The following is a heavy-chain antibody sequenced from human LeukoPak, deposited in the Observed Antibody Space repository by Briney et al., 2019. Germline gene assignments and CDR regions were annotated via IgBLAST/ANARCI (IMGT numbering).Heavy chain of an antibody. CDR1: GFTFSNYG. CDR3: AKDGETYYYDSSGYEDY. J-gene: IGHJ4*02. V-gene: IGHV3-23*01. Sequence: GGTLRLSCAASGFTFSNYGMNWVRQAPGKGLEWVSALSSSGGSTYYADSVKGRFTISRDNSKNTLYLQMNSLRAEDTAVYYCAKDGETYYYDSSGYEDYWGQGTLVTVSS. D-gene: IGHD3-22*01. CDR2: LSSSGGST.